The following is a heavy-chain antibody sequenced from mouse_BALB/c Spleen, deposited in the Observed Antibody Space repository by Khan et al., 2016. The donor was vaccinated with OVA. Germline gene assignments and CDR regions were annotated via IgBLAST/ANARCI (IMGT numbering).Heavy chain of an antibody. CDR2: IWSGGST. CDR1: GFSLTTYG. V-gene: IGHV2-2*02. CDR3: ASNYDYGEGLAY. Sequence: VQRVESGPGLVQPSQSLSITCTVSGFSLTTYGVHWVRQSPGKGLEWLGVIWSGGSTAYNAAFMSRLSISKDNSKSQAFFKLNSRQANDTAIYYWASNYDYGEGLAYWGQGTLVTVSA. J-gene: IGHJ3*01. D-gene: IGHD2-4*01.